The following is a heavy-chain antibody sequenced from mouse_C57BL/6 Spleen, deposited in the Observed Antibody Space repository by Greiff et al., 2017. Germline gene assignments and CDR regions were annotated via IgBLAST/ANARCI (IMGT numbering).Heavy chain of an antibody. J-gene: IGHJ4*01. Sequence: QVQLKQPGAELVKPGASVKMSCKASGYNFTSYWITWVKQRPGQGLEWIGDIYPGSGSTNYNEKFKSKATLTADTASSQAYMQLSSLTSEASAVYYGARRGLYYGSSYALDYWGQGTSVTVSS. V-gene: IGHV1-55*01. CDR1: GYNFTSYW. CDR3: ARRGLYYGSSYALDY. CDR2: IYPGSGST. D-gene: IGHD1-1*01.